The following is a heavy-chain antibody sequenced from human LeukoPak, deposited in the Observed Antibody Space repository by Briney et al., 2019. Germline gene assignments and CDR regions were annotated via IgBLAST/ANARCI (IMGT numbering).Heavy chain of an antibody. J-gene: IGHJ4*02. Sequence: GGSLRLSCAASGFTFSSYAMSWVRQAPGKGLEWVSAIGGSGGSTYYADSVKGRFTISRDNSKNTLYLQMNSLRAEDTAVYYCAKDGVYASSGYYYASTLEYSFDYCVQGSLDAVCS. V-gene: IGHV3-23*01. CDR3: AKDGVYASSGYYYASTLEYSFDY. CDR1: GFTFSSYA. CDR2: IGGSGGST. D-gene: IGHD3-22*01.